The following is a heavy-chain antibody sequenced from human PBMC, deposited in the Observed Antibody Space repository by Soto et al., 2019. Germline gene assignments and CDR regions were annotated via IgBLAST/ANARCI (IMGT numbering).Heavy chain of an antibody. CDR1: GGSLSSHY. J-gene: IGHJ4*02. CDR3: ATVAMTSPKVFDY. CDR2: IYFTGYT. D-gene: IGHD2-15*01. V-gene: IGHV4-59*11. Sequence: QVQLQESGPGLVKPSETLSLTCTVSGGSLSSHYWSWIRQSPGKGLEWIGYIYFTGYTNYNPSLKNRVPISVDTSKRQFSLSLNSVTAADTAVYYCATVAMTSPKVFDYWGQGTRVSASS.